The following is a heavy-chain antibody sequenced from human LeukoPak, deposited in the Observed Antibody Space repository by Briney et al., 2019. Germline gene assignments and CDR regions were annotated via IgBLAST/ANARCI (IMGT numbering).Heavy chain of an antibody. V-gene: IGHV4-39*01. CDR2: IYYSGST. CDR1: GGSIGSSSYY. D-gene: IGHD6-13*01. J-gene: IGHJ4*02. Sequence: SETLSLTCTVSGGSIGSSSYYWGWIRQPPGKGLEWIGSIYYSGSTYYNPSLKSRVTISVDTSKNQFSLKLSSVTAADTAVYYCARQIAAAGEFDYWGQGTLVTVSS. CDR3: ARQIAAAGEFDY.